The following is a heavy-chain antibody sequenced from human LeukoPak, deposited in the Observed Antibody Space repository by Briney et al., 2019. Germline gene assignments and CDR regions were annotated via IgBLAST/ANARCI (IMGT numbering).Heavy chain of an antibody. CDR3: ARRIYERGGHFEC. D-gene: IGHD2/OR15-2a*01. Sequence: GGSLRLSCAASGFTFSNYHMSWVRQAPGKGLEWVSAISGSGATTYYADSVKGRFTISRDNSKHTLYLQMHSLIAAHPAVYYCARRIYERGGHFECWGEGNLVTVSS. V-gene: IGHV3-23*01. J-gene: IGHJ4*02. CDR2: ISGSGATT. CDR1: GFTFSNYH.